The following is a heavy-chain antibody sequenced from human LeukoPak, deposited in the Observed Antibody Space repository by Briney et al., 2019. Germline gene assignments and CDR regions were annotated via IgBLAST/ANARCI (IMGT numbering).Heavy chain of an antibody. J-gene: IGHJ3*02. V-gene: IGHV1-46*01. D-gene: IGHD5-24*01. CDR1: GYTLTELS. CDR3: ARVRDGYNDAYDI. CDR2: INPSGGST. Sequence: GASVKVSCKVSGYTLTELSMHWVRQAPGQGLEWMGIINPSGGSTNYAQNFQARVTMTRDTSTGTVYMELSSLRSEDTAVYYCARVRDGYNDAYDIWGQGTMVTVPS.